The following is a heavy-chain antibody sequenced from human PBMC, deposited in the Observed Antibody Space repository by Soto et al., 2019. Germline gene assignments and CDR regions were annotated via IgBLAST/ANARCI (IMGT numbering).Heavy chain of an antibody. J-gene: IGHJ6*03. CDR2: ISSSSSVI. V-gene: IGHV3-48*01. Sequence: EVQLVESGGGLVQPGGSLRLSCATSGFILSDCAMNWVRQAPGKGLEWVSYISSSSSVIDYADSVKGRFTVSRDNARNSLYIQMNSLRAEYTAVYYCARDLSWGSNWYYYMDVWGKGTTVTGSS. D-gene: IGHD7-27*01. CDR1: GFILSDCA. CDR3: ARDLSWGSNWYYYMDV.